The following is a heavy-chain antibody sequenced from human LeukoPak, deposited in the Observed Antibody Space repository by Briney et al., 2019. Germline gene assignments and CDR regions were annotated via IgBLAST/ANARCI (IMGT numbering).Heavy chain of an antibody. CDR1: GFTFSSYA. D-gene: IGHD3-22*01. V-gene: IGHV3-30-3*01. CDR2: ISYDGSNK. CDR3: ARGLPHPMIVGVITTVWFDP. J-gene: IGHJ5*02. Sequence: GGSLRLSCAASGFTFSSYAMHWVRQAPGKGLEWVAVISYDGSNKYYADSVKGRFTISRDNSKNTLYLQMNSLRAEDTAVYDGARGLPHPMIVGVITTVWFDPWGQGTLVTVSS.